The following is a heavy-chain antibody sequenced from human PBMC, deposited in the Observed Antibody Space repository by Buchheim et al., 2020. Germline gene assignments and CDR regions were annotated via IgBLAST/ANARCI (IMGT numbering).Heavy chain of an antibody. V-gene: IGHV3-74*01. J-gene: IGHJ6*02. CDR1: GFTFSYYW. Sequence: EVQLVESEGGLVQPGGSLRLSCVASGFTFSYYWMHWVRQAPGKGLVWVSHIHGDGRSTTYADSVKGRFTISRDNAKNSLYLQMNSLRAEDTAVYYCARGHFDYDFWSGYYSWAYYYGMDVWGQGTT. CDR2: IHGDGRST. CDR3: ARGHFDYDFWSGYYSWAYYYGMDV. D-gene: IGHD3-3*01.